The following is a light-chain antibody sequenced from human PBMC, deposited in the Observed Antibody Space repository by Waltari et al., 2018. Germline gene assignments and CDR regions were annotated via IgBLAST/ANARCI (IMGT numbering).Light chain of an antibody. V-gene: IGKV4-1*01. Sequence: DIVMTQSPDSLAVSLGERATINCKSSQSVLYSSNNKNYLAWYQEKPGQPPKRLIYWASTRETGVPDRFSGSGYGTDFTLTISSLQAEDVAVYYSQQYYRTPLTFGGGTKVEIK. CDR2: WAS. J-gene: IGKJ4*01. CDR3: QQYYRTPLT. CDR1: QSVLYSSNNKNY.